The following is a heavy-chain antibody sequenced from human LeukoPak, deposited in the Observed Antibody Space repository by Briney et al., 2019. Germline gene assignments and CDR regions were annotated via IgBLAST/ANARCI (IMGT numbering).Heavy chain of an antibody. Sequence: SETLSLTCTVSGGSISSHYWSWVRQPPGKGLEWIGYIYYSGSTNYNPSLKSRVTISVDTSKNQFSLKLSSVTAADTAVYYCGRSKYDFWSGYYLSWFDPWGQGTLVTVSS. CDR2: IYYSGST. J-gene: IGHJ5*02. V-gene: IGHV4-59*11. CDR1: GGSISSHY. CDR3: GRSKYDFWSGYYLSWFDP. D-gene: IGHD3-3*01.